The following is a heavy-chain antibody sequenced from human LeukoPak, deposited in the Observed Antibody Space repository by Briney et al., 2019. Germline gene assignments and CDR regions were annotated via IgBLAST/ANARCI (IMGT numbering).Heavy chain of an antibody. CDR2: IYHSGST. D-gene: IGHD2-15*01. J-gene: IGHJ6*03. V-gene: IGHV4-4*02. Sequence: SETLSLTCAVSGGSISSSHWWSWVRQPPGKGLEWIGQIYHSGSTNYNPSLKSRVTILVDKSKNQFSLKLNSVTAADTAIYYCAKNGDRGAYCSGGTCYPYYYYYMDVWGKGTTVTISS. CDR1: GGSISSSHW. CDR3: AKNGDRGAYCSGGTCYPYYYYYMDV.